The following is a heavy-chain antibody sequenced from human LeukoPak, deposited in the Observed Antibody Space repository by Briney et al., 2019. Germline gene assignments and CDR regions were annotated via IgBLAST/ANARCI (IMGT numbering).Heavy chain of an antibody. V-gene: IGHV3-30*02. CDR1: GFSFSTYS. J-gene: IGHJ3*02. CDR3: AREPPAYYDFWSGYSSDAFDI. CDR2: IQSHGSPT. D-gene: IGHD3-3*01. Sequence: GESLRLSCAASGFSFSTYSMHWVRQAPGKGLEWVSFIQSHGSPTYYADSVKGRFTISRDNSMDTLYLQLNSLRVEDTAVYYCAREPPAYYDFWSGYSSDAFDIWGQGTMVTVSS.